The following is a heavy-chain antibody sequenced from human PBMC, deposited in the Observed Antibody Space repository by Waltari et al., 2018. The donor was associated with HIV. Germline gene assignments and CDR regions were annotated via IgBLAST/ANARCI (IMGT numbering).Heavy chain of an antibody. CDR2: VSESGDST. J-gene: IGHJ5*02. CDR3: AGEDDRGDFP. V-gene: IGHV3-23*01. D-gene: IGHD2-21*01. CDR1: GFTFKNYA. Sequence: ELYLLESGGGLVQPGGSLRVSCGGSGFTFKNYAVGWVRQAPGKGLEWISSVSESGDSTYYADSVEGRFTISRDNSKNMLYLQMNGLRVEDTAVYYCAGEDDRGDFPWGQGTLVTVSA.